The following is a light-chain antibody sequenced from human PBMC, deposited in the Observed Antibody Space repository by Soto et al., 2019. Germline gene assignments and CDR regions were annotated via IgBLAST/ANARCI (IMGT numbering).Light chain of an antibody. J-gene: IGKJ5*01. Sequence: EIVLTQSPATLSLSPGEIATLSCRASQSVTSNYVAWYQQKPGQAPRLLIYDASNRATGVPDRFSGSGSGTDFSLTISRLEPEDFAVYHCQQYSSSPRTFGQGTRLEIK. CDR2: DAS. CDR1: QSVTSNY. V-gene: IGKV3-20*01. CDR3: QQYSSSPRT.